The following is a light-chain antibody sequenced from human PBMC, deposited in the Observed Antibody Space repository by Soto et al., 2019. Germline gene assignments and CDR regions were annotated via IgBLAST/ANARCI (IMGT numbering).Light chain of an antibody. V-gene: IGKV3-15*01. J-gene: IGKJ1*01. CDR2: GAS. CDR3: QQYNNWPPGT. Sequence: DIVMTQSPLSLAVTPGEPASISCRSSQSLVYGDGNTYLAWYQQXPGQAPRLLXYGASTRATGIPARFSGSGSGTEFTLTISSLQSEDFAVYYCQQYNNWPPGTFGQGTKVDIK. CDR1: QSLVYGDGNTY.